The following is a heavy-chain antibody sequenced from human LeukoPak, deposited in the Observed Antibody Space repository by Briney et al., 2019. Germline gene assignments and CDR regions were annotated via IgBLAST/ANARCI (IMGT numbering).Heavy chain of an antibody. CDR1: GFSLSNARMG. V-gene: IGHV2-26*01. J-gene: IGHJ3*02. D-gene: IGHD3-16*02. CDR3: ARTKEYCDYVWGGYLHPDAFDI. Sequence: ASAPVLVKPTETLTLTCTASGFSLSNARMGLSWIRQPPGKALEWLAHIFSKDEKSYTTSLKSRLTISKDTSKSQVVLTMTNMDTVDTATYYCARTKEYCDYVWGGYLHPDAFDIWGQGTMVTVSS. CDR2: IFSKDEK.